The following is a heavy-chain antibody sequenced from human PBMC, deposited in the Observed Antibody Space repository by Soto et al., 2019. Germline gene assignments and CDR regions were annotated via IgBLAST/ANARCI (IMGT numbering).Heavy chain of an antibody. CDR1: GFTFSNFG. J-gene: IGHJ4*02. V-gene: IGHV3-33*01. CDR2: IGKDGVNS. Sequence: GGSLRLSCAASGFTFSNFGMHWVRQAPGEGLYWLAVIGKDGVNSDHADSVKGRFFISXXXSXXXXXLXXKXXGAXDTALYFCARDQNDSGGYSDSRGQRSLVTVSS. CDR3: ARDQNDSGGYSDS. D-gene: IGHD2-15*01.